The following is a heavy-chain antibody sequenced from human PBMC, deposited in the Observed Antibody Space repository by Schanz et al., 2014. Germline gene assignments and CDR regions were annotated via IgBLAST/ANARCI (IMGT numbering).Heavy chain of an antibody. J-gene: IGHJ3*02. Sequence: QVQLQQWGAGLLKPSETLSLTCAVYGGSFSSNYWSWIRQPPGKGLEWIGEINQSGTTNYNPSLKSRVTVSVDTTKNKIPLNLSSVAAADTAVYYCARDRGRGDLPRDIWGQGTMVTVSS. CDR1: GGSFSSNY. CDR3: ARDRGRGDLPRDI. CDR2: INQSGTT. D-gene: IGHD4-17*01. V-gene: IGHV4-34*02.